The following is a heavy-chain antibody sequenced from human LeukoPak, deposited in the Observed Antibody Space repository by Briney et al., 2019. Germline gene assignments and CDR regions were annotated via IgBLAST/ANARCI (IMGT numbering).Heavy chain of an antibody. V-gene: IGHV3-23*01. D-gene: IGHD3-22*01. CDR2: ISGSAGST. CDR1: GFTFSSYA. CDR3: AKINYYDSSGYYSSSLYYFDY. J-gene: IGHJ4*02. Sequence: GGSLRLSCAASGFTFSSYAMSWVRQAPGKGLEWVSVISGSAGSTYYADSVKGRFTISRDNSKNTLYLQMNSLRAEDTAVYYCAKINYYDSSGYYSSSLYYFDYWGQGTLVTVSS.